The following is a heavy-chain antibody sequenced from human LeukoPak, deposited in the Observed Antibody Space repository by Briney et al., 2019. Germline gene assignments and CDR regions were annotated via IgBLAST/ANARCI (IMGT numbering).Heavy chain of an antibody. CDR3: ARRAGNSWFFDY. J-gene: IGHJ4*02. CDR2: IYSSGSA. CDR1: GGSISTYY. D-gene: IGHD6-13*01. Sequence: PSETLSLTCTVSGGSISTYYWKWIRQPAGQGLEWIGHIYSSGSANYNPSLKSRVTMSVDTSKGQFSLRLTSVTAADTAVYYCARRAGNSWFFDYWGQGILVTVSS. V-gene: IGHV4-4*07.